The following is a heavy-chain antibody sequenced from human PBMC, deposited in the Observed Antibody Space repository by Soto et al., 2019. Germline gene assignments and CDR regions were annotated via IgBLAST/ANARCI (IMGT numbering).Heavy chain of an antibody. V-gene: IGHV4-39*01. CDR2: IYYSGNT. J-gene: IGHJ4*02. CDR1: GDSISSSSYY. D-gene: IGHD5-18*01. Sequence: SETLSLTCTVSGDSISSSSYYWGWIRQPPGKGLEWIGNIYYSGNTYYNPSLKSRVTISVDTSKNQFSLMLSSVTAADTAVYYCARHGDTYGLFDYWGQGTLVTVSS. CDR3: ARHGDTYGLFDY.